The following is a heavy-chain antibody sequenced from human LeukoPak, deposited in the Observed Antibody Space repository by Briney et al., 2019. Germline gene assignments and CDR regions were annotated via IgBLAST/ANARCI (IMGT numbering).Heavy chain of an antibody. D-gene: IGHD1-1*01. Sequence: PGGSLRLSCAASGLTFSSYALSWVPQAPGKGLDCVSSISVDSITYYLDSVKGRFTISRDNSKSTLYLQMHSLRAEDTALYYCAKCNLNNCREGFDIWGQGTMVTVSS. CDR2: ISVDSIT. CDR3: AKCNLNNCREGFDI. CDR1: GLTFSSYA. V-gene: IGHV3-23*01. J-gene: IGHJ3*02.